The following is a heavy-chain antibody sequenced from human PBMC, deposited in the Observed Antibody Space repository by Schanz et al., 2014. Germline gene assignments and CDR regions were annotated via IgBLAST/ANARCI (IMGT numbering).Heavy chain of an antibody. CDR2: ISSGGTTT. J-gene: IGHJ4*02. V-gene: IGHV3-11*01. D-gene: IGHD3-22*01. CDR3: AKDISDTSGKDDY. CDR1: GFIFSDYY. Sequence: QVQLVESGGGLVKPGGSLRLSCAASGFIFSDYYMAWIRQAPGKGPEYVSYISSGGTTTYHSDSVKGRFTISRDSAENSLYLQMNSLRAEDTAVYYCAKDISDTSGKDDYWGQGTLVTVSS.